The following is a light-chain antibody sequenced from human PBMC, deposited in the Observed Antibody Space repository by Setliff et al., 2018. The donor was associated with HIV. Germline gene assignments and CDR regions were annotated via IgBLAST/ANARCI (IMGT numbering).Light chain of an antibody. Sequence: QSALTQPASVSGSPGQSITISCTGTGSDVGGYNYVSWYQHHPGKAPKIMIYDVSNRPSGVSNRFSGSKSGNTASLTISGLQADDEADYYCSSYSTSNTPSVIFGGGTKVTVL. J-gene: IGLJ2*01. CDR2: DVS. V-gene: IGLV2-14*01. CDR1: GSDVGGYNY. CDR3: SSYSTSNTPSVI.